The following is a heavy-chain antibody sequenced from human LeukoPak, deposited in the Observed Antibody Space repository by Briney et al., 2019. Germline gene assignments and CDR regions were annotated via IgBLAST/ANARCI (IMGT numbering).Heavy chain of an antibody. V-gene: IGHV4-59*05. D-gene: IGHD2-2*03. CDR1: GGSISIYH. CDR2: IYYSGST. CDR3: ARHGSTDYFDY. Sequence: SETLSLTCTVSGGSISIYHWSWIRQPPGKGLEWIGRIYYSGSTFYNPSLKCRVTISVDTSKNQLSLRLSSVTAADTAVYYCARHGSTDYFDYWGQGTLVTVSS. J-gene: IGHJ4*02.